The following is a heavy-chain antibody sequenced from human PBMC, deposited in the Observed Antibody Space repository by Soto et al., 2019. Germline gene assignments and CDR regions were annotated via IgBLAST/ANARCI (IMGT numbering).Heavy chain of an antibody. J-gene: IGHJ6*03. CDR2: INSDGSVS. V-gene: IGHV3-74*01. D-gene: IGHD2-15*01. CDR3: ARGDCVGGTCYSLAGSFYYYMDV. CDR1: GFTFSNYC. Sequence: EVQLVESGGGLVQPGGSLRLSCVSSGFTFSNYCMYWVRQAPGEGLVWVSRINSDGSVSSYADSVKGRLTISRDNVKNTLYLQMDSLRAEDTAVYYCARGDCVGGTCYSLAGSFYYYMDVWGKGTTVTVFS.